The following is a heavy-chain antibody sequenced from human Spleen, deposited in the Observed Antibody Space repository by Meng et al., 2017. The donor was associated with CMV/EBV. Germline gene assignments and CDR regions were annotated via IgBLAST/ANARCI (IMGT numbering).Heavy chain of an antibody. D-gene: IGHD3-22*01. CDR3: ARGKKDITMIVVVRSYNWFDP. J-gene: IGHJ5*02. V-gene: IGHV4-34*01. CDR1: GGSFSSYY. Sequence: SETLSLTCAVYGGSFSSYYWSWIRQPPGKGLEWIGEINHSGSTNYNPSLKSRVTISVDTSKNQFSLKLSSVTAADTAVYYCARGKKDITMIVVVRSYNWFDPWGQGTLVTVSS. CDR2: INHSGST.